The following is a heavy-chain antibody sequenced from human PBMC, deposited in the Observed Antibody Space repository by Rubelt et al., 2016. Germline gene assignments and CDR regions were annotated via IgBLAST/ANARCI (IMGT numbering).Heavy chain of an antibody. J-gene: IGHJ4*02. CDR3: AKDLGTQSTSFILDS. CDR2: ISYDGSGK. Sequence: EHWLGGVRPGGSLRLSCAGSGFTFSAYGMHWVRQAPGKGLEWVTIISYDGSGKFYAASVKGRFTISRDNSKNTVYLQMNSLRPDDTAVYYCAKDLGTQSTSFILDSWGQGALVTVSS. CDR1: GFTFSAYG. D-gene: IGHD6-6*01. V-gene: IGHV3-30*18.